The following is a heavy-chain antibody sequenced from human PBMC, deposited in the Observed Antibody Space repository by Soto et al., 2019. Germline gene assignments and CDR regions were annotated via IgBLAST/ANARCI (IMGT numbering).Heavy chain of an antibody. V-gene: IGHV1-8*01. D-gene: IGHD1-20*01. J-gene: IGHJ6*02. CDR2: MNPNSGNT. CDR1: GYTFTSYD. CDR3: ARGVTGTVYYYYSYGMDV. Sequence: ASVKVSCKASGYTFTSYDINWVRQATGQGLEWMGWMNPNSGNTGYAQKFQGRVTMTRNTSISTAYMELSSLRSEDTAVYYCARGVTGTVYYYYSYGMDVWGQGTTVTVSS.